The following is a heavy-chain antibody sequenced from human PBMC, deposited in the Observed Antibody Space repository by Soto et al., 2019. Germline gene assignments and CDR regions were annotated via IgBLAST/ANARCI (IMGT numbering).Heavy chain of an antibody. D-gene: IGHD1-7*01. CDR1: GDSISSGGYY. J-gene: IGHJ4*02. CDR3: ARVKGGTTRRAFDS. Sequence: QVQLQESGPGLVKPSQTLSLTCTVSGDSISSGGYYWSWIRPHPGKGLEWIGYIYDNGGAYYSPSLRGRVVISLDRSENQFSLRLSSVTAADTAVYYCARVKGGTTRRAFDSWGQGTLVTVSS. CDR2: IYDNGGA. V-gene: IGHV4-31*03.